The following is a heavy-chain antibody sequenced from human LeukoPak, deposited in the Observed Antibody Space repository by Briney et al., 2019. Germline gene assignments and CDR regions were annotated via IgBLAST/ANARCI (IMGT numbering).Heavy chain of an antibody. V-gene: IGHV4-4*07. J-gene: IGHJ4*02. D-gene: IGHD2-2*01. CDR2: IHSSGTT. Sequence: SETLSLTCTVPGGSISTYYWGWIRQPAGKGLEWIGRIHSSGTTHYSPSLRSRVTLSIDTSKNQFSLKLSSVTAADTAVYYCGRLNLPAVSGAFDYWGQGTLVTVSS. CDR1: GGSISTYY. CDR3: GRLNLPAVSGAFDY.